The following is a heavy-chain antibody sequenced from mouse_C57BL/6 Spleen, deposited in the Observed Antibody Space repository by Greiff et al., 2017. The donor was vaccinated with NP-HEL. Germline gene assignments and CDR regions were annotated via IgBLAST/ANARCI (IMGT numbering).Heavy chain of an antibody. V-gene: IGHV5-9*01. CDR3: ARHNYSNYETMDY. J-gene: IGHJ4*01. CDR2: ISGGGGNT. D-gene: IGHD2-5*01. Sequence: EVKLVESGGGLVKPGGSLKLSCAASGFTFSSYTMSWVRQTPEKRLEWVATISGGGGNTYYPDSVKGRFTISRDNAKNTLYLQMSSLRSEDTALYYCARHNYSNYETMDYWGQGTSVTVSS. CDR1: GFTFSSYT.